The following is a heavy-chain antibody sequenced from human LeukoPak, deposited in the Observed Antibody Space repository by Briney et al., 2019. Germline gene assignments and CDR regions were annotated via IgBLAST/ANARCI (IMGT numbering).Heavy chain of an antibody. D-gene: IGHD6-13*01. V-gene: IGHV3-23*01. Sequence: PGGSLRLSCAASGFTFGSSAMSWVRQAPGKGPEWVSTFSRSGPDTYYADSVKGRLTIFRDNSKNTLYPQMNSLRAEDTAVYYCAKGSLGSWYYFDYWGQGTLVTVSS. J-gene: IGHJ4*02. CDR3: AKGSLGSWYYFDY. CDR2: FSRSGPDT. CDR1: GFTFGSSA.